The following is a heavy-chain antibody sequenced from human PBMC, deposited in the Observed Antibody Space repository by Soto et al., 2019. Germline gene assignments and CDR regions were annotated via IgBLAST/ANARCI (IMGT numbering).Heavy chain of an antibody. V-gene: IGHV3-74*01. J-gene: IGHJ4*02. CDR2: INSDGSST. CDR1: GFTFSSYW. D-gene: IGHD3-22*01. CDR3: RYYDNSASRTSSLDY. Sequence: PGGSLRLSCAASGFTFSSYWMHWVRQAPGKGLVWVSRINSDGSSTSYADSVKGRFTISRDNAKNTLYLQMNSLRVEDTAVYYCRYYDNSASRTSSLDYWGQGTLVTVSS.